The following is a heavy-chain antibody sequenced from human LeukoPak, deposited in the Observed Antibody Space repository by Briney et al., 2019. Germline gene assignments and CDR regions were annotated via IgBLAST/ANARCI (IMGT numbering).Heavy chain of an antibody. D-gene: IGHD3-22*01. CDR2: IYYSGST. J-gene: IGHJ4*02. CDR3: ARSTASSGLDY. V-gene: IGHV4-30-4*01. Sequence: PSETLSLTCTVSGGSISSGDYYWSWIRQPPGKGLEWIGYIYYSGSTYYNPSLKSRVTISVDTSKNQFSLKLSSVTAADTAVYYCARSTASSGLDYWGQGTLVTVSS. CDR1: GGSISSGDYY.